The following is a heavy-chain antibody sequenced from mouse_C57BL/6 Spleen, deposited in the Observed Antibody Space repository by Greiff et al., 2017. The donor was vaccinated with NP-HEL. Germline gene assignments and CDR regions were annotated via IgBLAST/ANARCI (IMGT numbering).Heavy chain of an antibody. V-gene: IGHV1-82*01. Sequence: VQLKESGPELVKPGASVKISCKASGYAFSSSWMNWVKQRPGKGLEWIGRIYPGDGDTNYNGKFKGKATLTADKSSSTAYMQLSSLTSEDSAVYFCASPTVVATEGFAYWGQGTLVTVSA. D-gene: IGHD1-1*01. CDR2: IYPGDGDT. CDR3: ASPTVVATEGFAY. J-gene: IGHJ3*01. CDR1: GYAFSSSW.